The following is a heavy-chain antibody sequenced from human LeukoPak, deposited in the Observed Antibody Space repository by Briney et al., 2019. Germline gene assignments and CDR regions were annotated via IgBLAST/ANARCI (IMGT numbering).Heavy chain of an antibody. CDR2: ISSSSSYI. CDR3: ARDNGGYYDSSTSLGF. V-gene: IGHV3-21*01. CDR1: GFTFSSYS. J-gene: IGHJ4*02. Sequence: GGSLRLSCAPSGFTFSSYSMNWVRQAPGKGLEWVSSISSSSSYIYYADSVKGRFTISRDNAKNSLFLQMNSLRAEDTAVYYCARDNGGYYDSSTSLGFWGQGTLVTVSS. D-gene: IGHD3-3*01.